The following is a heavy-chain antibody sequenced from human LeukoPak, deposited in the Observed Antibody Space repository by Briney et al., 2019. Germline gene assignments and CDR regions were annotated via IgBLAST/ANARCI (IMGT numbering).Heavy chain of an antibody. Sequence: GGSLRLSCAASGFTFSSYSMNWVRQAPGKGLEWVSYISSGSSTIYYADSVKGRFTISRDNAKNSLYLQMNSLRAEDTAVYYCARGPYASGTYGRRGWVHYMDVWGKGTTVTISS. CDR3: ARGPYASGTYGRRGWVHYMDV. V-gene: IGHV3-48*04. J-gene: IGHJ6*03. CDR2: ISSGSSTI. D-gene: IGHD3-10*01. CDR1: GFTFSSYS.